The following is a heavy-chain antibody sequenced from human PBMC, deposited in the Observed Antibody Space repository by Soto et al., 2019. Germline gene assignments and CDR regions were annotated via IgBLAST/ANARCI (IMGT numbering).Heavy chain of an antibody. J-gene: IGHJ5*02. CDR3: ASARDHNWFDP. V-gene: IGHV4-34*01. CDR1: GGSFSGYY. Sequence: QVQLQQWGAGLLKPSETLSLTCAVYGGSFSGYYWSWIRQPPGKGLEWIGEINHSGSTNYNPSLKSRVTISVDTSKNQFSLKLSSVTAADTAVYYCASARDHNWFDPWGQGTLVTVSS. CDR2: INHSGST.